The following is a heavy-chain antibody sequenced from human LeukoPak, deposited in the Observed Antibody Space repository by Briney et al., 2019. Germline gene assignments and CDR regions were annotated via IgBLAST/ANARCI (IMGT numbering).Heavy chain of an antibody. CDR2: ISTSGSTI. CDR1: GFTFSAYS. CDR3: TTDHSLYSGSFTDY. D-gene: IGHD1-26*01. V-gene: IGHV3-48*04. J-gene: IGHJ4*02. Sequence: GGSLRLSCAVSGFTFSAYSMDWVRQAPGKGLEWVSYISTSGSTIYYADSVKGRFTISRDNTKNSLYLHMNSLRAEDTAVYYCTTDHSLYSGSFTDYWGQGTLVTVSS.